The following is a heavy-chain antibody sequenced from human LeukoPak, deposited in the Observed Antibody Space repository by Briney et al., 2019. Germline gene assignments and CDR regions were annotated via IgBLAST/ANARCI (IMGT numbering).Heavy chain of an antibody. CDR1: GFTFSRYS. J-gene: IGHJ4*02. D-gene: IGHD3-22*01. V-gene: IGHV3-48*01. CDR2: ISSDSSTI. Sequence: GGSLRLSCAASGFTFSRYSMNWVRQAPGKGLEWLSYISSDSSTIYDADSVKSRFTISRDNAKNSLYLRMNSLRAEDTAVYYCARGPNYYDSSGYYYDFDYWGQGTLVTVSS. CDR3: ARGPNYYDSSGYYYDFDY.